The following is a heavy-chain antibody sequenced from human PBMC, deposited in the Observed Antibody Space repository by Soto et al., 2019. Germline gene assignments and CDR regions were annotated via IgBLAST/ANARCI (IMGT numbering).Heavy chain of an antibody. D-gene: IGHD3-22*01. J-gene: IGHJ4*02. Sequence: LETLSGNCTVCGDFLSGYYPCLIRPPPGKGLEWIGYIYYSGSTNYNPSLKSRVTISVDTSKNQFSLKLSSVTAADTAVYYCARENYDSSGYYYDYWGQGNLVTVSS. V-gene: IGHV4-59*01. CDR2: IYYSGST. CDR1: GDFLSGYY. CDR3: ARENYDSSGYYYDY.